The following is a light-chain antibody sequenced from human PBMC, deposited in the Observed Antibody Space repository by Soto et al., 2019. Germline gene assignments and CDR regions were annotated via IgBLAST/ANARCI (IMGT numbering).Light chain of an antibody. CDR1: SSDVGGYNF. V-gene: IGLV2-14*01. Sequence: QSVLTQPASVSGSPGQSITISCTGTSSDVGGYNFVSWFQQHPGKAPKLMIYEVSNRPSRVSNRFSGSKSGNTASLTISGLQAEDEADYYCSSYTSSSTHNYVFGTGTKVTVL. CDR3: SSYTSSSTHNYV. J-gene: IGLJ1*01. CDR2: EVS.